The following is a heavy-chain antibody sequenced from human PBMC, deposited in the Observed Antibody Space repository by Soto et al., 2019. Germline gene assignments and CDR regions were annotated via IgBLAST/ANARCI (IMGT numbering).Heavy chain of an antibody. V-gene: IGHV1-8*01. CDR1: GYTFTNYD. CDR2: MNPDSENT. J-gene: IGHJ6*02. D-gene: IGHD3-10*01. CDR3: TSAQFEFGSYFGLVV. Sequence: QVHLVQSGAEVKQPGASVRVSCKASGYTFTNYDITWVRQATGQGLEWMGWMNPDSENTGSPQKFQGRVTMTVNTSINPAYMALTSLRSEAPAVYYCTSAQFEFGSYFGLVVWGQGTTVTVSS.